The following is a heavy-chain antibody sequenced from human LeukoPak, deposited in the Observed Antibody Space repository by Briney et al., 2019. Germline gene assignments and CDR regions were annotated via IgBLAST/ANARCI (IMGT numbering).Heavy chain of an antibody. Sequence: GRSLRLSCAASGFTFSSYGMHWVRQAPGKGLEDVAVISYDWSSKYYADSVKGRFTIPRDNSKNTLYLQMNSLSAEDAAVYYCGKDGLRVLEWLLSRMDVWGQGATVTVSS. CDR1: GFTFSSYG. J-gene: IGHJ6*02. D-gene: IGHD3-3*01. CDR3: GKDGLRVLEWLLSRMDV. CDR2: ISYDWSSK. V-gene: IGHV3-30*04.